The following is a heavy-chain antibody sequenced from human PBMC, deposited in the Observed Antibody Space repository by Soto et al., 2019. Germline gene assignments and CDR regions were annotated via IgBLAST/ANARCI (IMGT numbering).Heavy chain of an antibody. J-gene: IGHJ6*03. CDR3: ARRLFWSGYYTGDDYMDV. CDR2: IYPGDSDT. V-gene: IGHV5-51*01. Sequence: GESLKISCKGSGYSFTSYWIGWVRQMPGKGLEWMGIIYPGDSDTRYSPSFQGQVTISAAKSISTAYLQWSSLKASDTAMYYCARRLFWSGYYTGDDYMDVWGKGTTVTVSS. D-gene: IGHD3-3*01. CDR1: GYSFTSYW.